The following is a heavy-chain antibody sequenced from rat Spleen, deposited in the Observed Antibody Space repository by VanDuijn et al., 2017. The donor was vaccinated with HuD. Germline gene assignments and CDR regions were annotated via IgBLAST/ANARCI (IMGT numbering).Heavy chain of an antibody. CDR1: GYSITSAYR. CDR3: ARLKGYDGTYYYPYYFDY. D-gene: IGHD1-12*02. Sequence: EVQLQESGPGLVKPSQSLSLTCSVTGYSITSAYRWNWIRQFPGNKLEWMGYINSAGNTNSNPSLKSRISISRDTSKNQFFLQVNSVSTEYTATYYFARLKGYDGTYYYPYYFDYWGQGVMVTVSS. V-gene: IGHV3-3*01. J-gene: IGHJ2*01. CDR2: INSAGNT.